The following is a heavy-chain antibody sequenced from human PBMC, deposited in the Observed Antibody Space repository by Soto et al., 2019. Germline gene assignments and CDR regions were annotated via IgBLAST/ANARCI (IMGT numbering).Heavy chain of an antibody. CDR1: GFTFSSYG. CDR3: AKALYDILTPYD. Sequence: GGSLRLSCAASGFTFSSYGMHWVRQAPGKGLEWVAVISYDGSNKYYADSVKCRFTISRDNSKNTLYLQMNSLRAEDTAVYYCAKALYDILTPYDWGQGTLVTVSS. V-gene: IGHV3-30*18. J-gene: IGHJ4*02. CDR2: ISYDGSNK. D-gene: IGHD3-9*01.